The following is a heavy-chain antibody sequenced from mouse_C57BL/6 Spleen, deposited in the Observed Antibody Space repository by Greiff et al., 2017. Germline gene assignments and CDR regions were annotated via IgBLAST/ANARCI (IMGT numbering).Heavy chain of an antibody. Sequence: QVQLKQPGAELVMPGASVKLSCKASGYTFTSYWMHWVKQRPGQGLEWIGEIDPSDSYTNYNQKFKGKSTLTVDKSSSTAYMQLSSLTSEDSAVYYGARRAYSNYEGYYYAMDYWGQGTSVTVSS. CDR3: ARRAYSNYEGYYYAMDY. V-gene: IGHV1-69*01. D-gene: IGHD2-5*01. CDR1: GYTFTSYW. J-gene: IGHJ4*01. CDR2: IDPSDSYT.